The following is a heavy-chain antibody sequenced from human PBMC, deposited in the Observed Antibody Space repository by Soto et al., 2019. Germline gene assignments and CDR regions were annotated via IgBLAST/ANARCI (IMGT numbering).Heavy chain of an antibody. D-gene: IGHD5-12*01. J-gene: IGHJ4*02. Sequence: QVQLVQSGAEVKKPGSSVKVSCKASGGTFSSYAISWVRQAPGHGLEWMGGIIPIFGTANYAQKFQGRVTITADESTSTAYMELSSLRSEDTTVYYCASGGGYESRYYFDYWGQGTLVTVSS. V-gene: IGHV1-69*01. CDR3: ASGGGYESRYYFDY. CDR2: IIPIFGTA. CDR1: GGTFSSYA.